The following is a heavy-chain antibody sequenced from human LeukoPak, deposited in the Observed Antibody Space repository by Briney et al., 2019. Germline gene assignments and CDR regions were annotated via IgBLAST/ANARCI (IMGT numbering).Heavy chain of an antibody. D-gene: IGHD1-26*01. CDR1: GGSISSYY. CDR3: ARDILMVGATHYFDY. Sequence: PWETLSLTCTVSGGSISSYYWSWIRQPPGKGLEWIGCIHHGVSPTYNPSLKSRVTMSVDTSKNQFSLKVNSVTTADTAVYYCARDILMVGATHYFDYWGQGTLVTVSS. J-gene: IGHJ4*02. V-gene: IGHV4-59*01. CDR2: IHHGVSP.